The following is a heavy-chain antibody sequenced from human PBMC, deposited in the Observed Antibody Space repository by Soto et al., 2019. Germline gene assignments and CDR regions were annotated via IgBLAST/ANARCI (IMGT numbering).Heavy chain of an antibody. V-gene: IGHV3-30*18. D-gene: IGHD4-17*01. CDR1: GFTFSSYG. Sequence: QVQLVESGGGVVQPGRSLRLSCAASGFTFSSYGMHWVRQAPGKGLEWVAVISYDGSNKYYADSVKGRFTISRDNSKNTLYLQMNSLRAEDTAVYYCAKVDGDYDYYYGMDVW. J-gene: IGHJ6*01. CDR3: AKVDGDYDYYYGMDV. CDR2: ISYDGSNK.